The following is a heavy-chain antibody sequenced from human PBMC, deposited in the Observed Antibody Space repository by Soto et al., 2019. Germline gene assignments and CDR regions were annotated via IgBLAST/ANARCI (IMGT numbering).Heavy chain of an antibody. D-gene: IGHD2-8*01. CDR3: ARGEIGNGYGMDV. V-gene: IGHV4-4*07. CDR1: GGSISRYC. Sequence: NPSETLSLTCTVSGGSISRYCWRWIRQPSGKGLEWIGRIYPSGSTNYSPSLKSRVTMSVDTSKNQLSLKLSSVTAADTAVYYCARGEIGNGYGMDVWGQGTTVTVSS. J-gene: IGHJ6*02. CDR2: IYPSGST.